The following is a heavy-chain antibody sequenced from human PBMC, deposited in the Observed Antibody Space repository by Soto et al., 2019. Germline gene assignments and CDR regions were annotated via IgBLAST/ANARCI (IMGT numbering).Heavy chain of an antibody. V-gene: IGHV3-30*18. Sequence: QVQLVESGGGVVQPERSLRLSCEASGFIFSSYGMHWVRQAPGKGLEWVAVVSHDGSNKKDVESVEGRFTTSRDNSKNTLYLQMNSRRAEDTAVYYCAKDTYYYSSSGYYIFDYWGQGTLVTVSS. J-gene: IGHJ4*02. D-gene: IGHD3-22*01. CDR2: VSHDGSNK. CDR3: AKDTYYYSSSGYYIFDY. CDR1: GFIFSSYG.